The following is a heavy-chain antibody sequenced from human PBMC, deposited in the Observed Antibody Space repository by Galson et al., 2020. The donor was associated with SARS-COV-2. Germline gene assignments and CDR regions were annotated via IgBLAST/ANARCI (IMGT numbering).Heavy chain of an antibody. D-gene: IGHD6-13*01. CDR3: ALKEWAAGGEGSDWFDP. J-gene: IGHJ5*02. Sequence: ESGPTLVKPTQTLTLTCTFSGFSLSTSGMCVSWIRQPPGKALEWLARIDWDDDKYYSTSLKTRLTISKDTSKNQVVLTLTNMDPVDTATDYGALKEWAAGGEGSDWFDPWGQGTLVTVSS. CDR2: IDWDDDK. CDR1: GFSLSTSGMC. V-gene: IGHV2-70*11.